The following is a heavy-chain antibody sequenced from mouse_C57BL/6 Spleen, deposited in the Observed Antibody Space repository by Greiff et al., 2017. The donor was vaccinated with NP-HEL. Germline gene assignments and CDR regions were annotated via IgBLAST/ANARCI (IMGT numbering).Heavy chain of an antibody. D-gene: IGHD2-4*01. V-gene: IGHV1-55*01. Sequence: VQLQQPGAELVKPGASVKMSCKASGYTFTSYWITWVKQRPGQGLEWIGDIYPGSGSTNYNEKFKSKATLTVDTSSSTAYMQLSSLTSEDSAVYYGARGEDYDAYFDYWGQGTTLTVSS. CDR3: ARGEDYDAYFDY. J-gene: IGHJ2*01. CDR2: IYPGSGST. CDR1: GYTFTSYW.